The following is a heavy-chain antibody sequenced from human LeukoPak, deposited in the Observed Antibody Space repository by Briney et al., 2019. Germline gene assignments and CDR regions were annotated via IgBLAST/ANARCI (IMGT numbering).Heavy chain of an antibody. Sequence: PSGTLSLTCAVSGGSISSSNWWSWVRQPPGKGLEWIGEIYRSGSTNYNPSLKSRVTISVDKSKNQFSLKLTSVTAADTAVYYCARSHDILTGYYVFDYWGQGTLVTVSS. CDR1: GGSISSSNW. CDR3: ARSHDILTGYYVFDY. CDR2: IYRSGST. V-gene: IGHV4-4*02. J-gene: IGHJ4*02. D-gene: IGHD3-9*01.